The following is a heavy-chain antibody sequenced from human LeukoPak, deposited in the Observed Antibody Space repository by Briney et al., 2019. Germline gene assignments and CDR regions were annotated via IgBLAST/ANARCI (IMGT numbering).Heavy chain of an antibody. Sequence: GGSLRLSCAAAGFTFSSYAMSWVRQAPGKGMEWVSAISGSGGSTYYADSVKGRFTISRDNSKNTLYLQMNSLRAEDTAVYYCAKDAHRHDAFDIWGQGTMVTVSS. D-gene: IGHD1-14*01. J-gene: IGHJ3*02. V-gene: IGHV3-23*01. CDR1: GFTFSSYA. CDR2: ISGSGGST. CDR3: AKDAHRHDAFDI.